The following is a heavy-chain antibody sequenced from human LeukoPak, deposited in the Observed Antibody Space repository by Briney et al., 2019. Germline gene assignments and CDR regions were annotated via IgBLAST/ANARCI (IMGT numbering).Heavy chain of an antibody. V-gene: IGHV4-61*02. D-gene: IGHD7-27*01. CDR2: IYTSGST. J-gene: IGHJ5*02. CDR3: ARDASWGVDP. CDR1: GGSISSGNYY. Sequence: SQTLSLTCTVSGGSISSGNYYWSWIRQPAGKGLEWIGRIYTSGSTNYNPSLKSRVTISVDTSKNLFSLKLSSVTAADTAVYYCARDASWGVDPWGQGTLVTVSS.